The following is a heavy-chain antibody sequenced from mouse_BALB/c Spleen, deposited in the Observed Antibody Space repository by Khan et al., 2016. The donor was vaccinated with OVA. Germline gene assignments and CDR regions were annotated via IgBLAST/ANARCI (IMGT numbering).Heavy chain of an antibody. CDR3: ARHRFGYFGV. V-gene: IGHV2-6-2*01. CDR1: GFSLTSYG. J-gene: IGHJ1*01. CDR2: IWSDGIT. Sequence: VQLKQSGPDLVAPSQSLSITCTVSGFSLTSYGVHWVRQPPGKCLEWLVVIWSDGITTYNSDLKYRLSISKDNSKSQVFLKMNHLQTDDTDMYYCARHRFGYFGVWGAGTTVTVSS.